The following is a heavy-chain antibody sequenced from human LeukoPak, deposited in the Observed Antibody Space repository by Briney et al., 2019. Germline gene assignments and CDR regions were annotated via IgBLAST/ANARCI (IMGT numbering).Heavy chain of an antibody. CDR3: ARDYDILTGEYYFDY. CDR2: ISHDGNSK. D-gene: IGHD3-9*01. CDR1: GFTLSTYG. Sequence: GGSLRLSCAASGFTLSTYGMHWVRQAPGKGLEWVAMISHDGNSKQYADFAKGRFTISRDNSKNTLYLQMNSLRAEDTAVYYCARDYDILTGEYYFDYWGQGTLVTVSS. J-gene: IGHJ4*02. V-gene: IGHV3-30*03.